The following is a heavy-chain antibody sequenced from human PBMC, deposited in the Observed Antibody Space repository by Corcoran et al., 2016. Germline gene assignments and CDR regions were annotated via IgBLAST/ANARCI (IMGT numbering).Heavy chain of an antibody. Sequence: QITLKESGPTLVKPTQTLTLTCTFSGFSLSTSGVGVVWIRQPPGKALEWLALIYWDDDKRYSPSLKSRLTITKDTSKNQVVLTMTNMDPVDTATYYCAHRRGYGAVAGSFDYWGHGTLVTVSS. CDR2: IYWDDDK. D-gene: IGHD6-19*01. J-gene: IGHJ4*01. V-gene: IGHV2-5*02. CDR3: AHRRGYGAVAGSFDY. CDR1: GFSLSTSGVG.